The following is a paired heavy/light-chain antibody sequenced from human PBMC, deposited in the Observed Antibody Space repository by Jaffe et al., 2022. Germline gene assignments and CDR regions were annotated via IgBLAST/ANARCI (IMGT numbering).Heavy chain of an antibody. Sequence: QVQLQESGPGLVKPSETLSLTCAVSGYSISSGYYWGWIRQPPGKGLEWIGSIYHSGSTYYNPSLKSRVTISVDTSKNQFSLKLSSVTAADTAVYYCARADNMITFGGVIASLPFDYWGQGTLVTVSS. CDR3: ARADNMITFGGVIASLPFDY. CDR2: IYHSGST. V-gene: IGHV4-38-2*01. D-gene: IGHD3-16*02. CDR1: GYSISSGYY. J-gene: IGHJ4*02.
Light chain of an antibody. J-gene: IGLJ2*01. Sequence: SSELTQDPAVSVALGQTVRITCQGDSLRSYYASWYQQKPGQAPVLVIYGKNNRPSGIPDRFSGSSSGNTASLTITGAQAEDEADYYCNSRDSSGNHLGYVVFGGGTKLTVL. V-gene: IGLV3-19*01. CDR3: NSRDSSGNHLGYVV. CDR1: SLRSYY. CDR2: GKN.